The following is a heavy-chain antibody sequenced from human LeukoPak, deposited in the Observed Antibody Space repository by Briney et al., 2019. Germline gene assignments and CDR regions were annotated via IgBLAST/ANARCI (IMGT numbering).Heavy chain of an antibody. CDR1: GFTFSTYA. D-gene: IGHD3-10*02. J-gene: IGHJ6*04. CDR3: AELGITMIGGV. Sequence: GGSLRLSCAASGFTFSTYAMHWVRQAPGKGLEWVAVISYDGSSKYYADSVKGRFTISRDNSQNTLYLQMNSLRAEDTAVYYCAELGITMIGGVWGKGTTVTISS. CDR2: ISYDGSSK. V-gene: IGHV3-30*04.